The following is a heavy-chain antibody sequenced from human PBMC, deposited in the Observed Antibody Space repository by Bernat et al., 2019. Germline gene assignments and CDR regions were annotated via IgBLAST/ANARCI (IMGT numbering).Heavy chain of an antibody. CDR1: GFTFGDYA. V-gene: IGHV3-49*04. CDR2: IRSKAYGGTT. Sequence: EVQLVESGGGLVQPGRSLRLSCTASGFTFGDYAMSWVRQAPGKGLEWVGFIRSKAYGGTTEYAASVKGRFTISRDDSKSIAYLQMNSLKTEDTAVYYCTAYDFWSDTHYYFDYWGQGTLVTVSS. CDR3: TAYDFWSDTHYYFDY. J-gene: IGHJ4*02. D-gene: IGHD3-3*01.